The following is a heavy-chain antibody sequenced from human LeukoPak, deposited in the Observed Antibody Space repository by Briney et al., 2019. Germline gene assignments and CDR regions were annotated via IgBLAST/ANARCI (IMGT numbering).Heavy chain of an antibody. V-gene: IGHV4-59*01. Sequence: SETLSLTCTVSGGSIRSDHWSWIRQPPGEGLEFIGYIYFSGSTSYNPSLKSRFTISVDSSKTQFSLTLRSVTAADTAVYYCARAHDYGDYKKWFDPWGQGTLVTVSS. D-gene: IGHD4-17*01. J-gene: IGHJ5*02. CDR1: GGSIRSDH. CDR2: IYFSGST. CDR3: ARAHDYGDYKKWFDP.